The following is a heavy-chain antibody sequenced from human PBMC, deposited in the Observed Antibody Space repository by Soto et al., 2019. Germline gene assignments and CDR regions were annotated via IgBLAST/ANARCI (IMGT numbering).Heavy chain of an antibody. V-gene: IGHV1-69*04. J-gene: IGHJ6*03. CDR2: IIPILGIA. CDR3: ARDKETTVTTFYYYYMDV. D-gene: IGHD4-17*01. Sequence: SVKVSCKASGGTFSSYTISWVRQAPGQGLEWMGRIIPILGIANYAQKFQGRVTITADKSTSTAYMELSSLRSEDTAVYYCARDKETTVTTFYYYYMDVWGKGTTVTVSS. CDR1: GGTFSSYT.